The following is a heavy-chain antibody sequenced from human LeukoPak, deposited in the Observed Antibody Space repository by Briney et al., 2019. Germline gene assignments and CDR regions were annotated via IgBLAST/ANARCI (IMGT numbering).Heavy chain of an antibody. CDR2: IHHSGST. J-gene: IGHJ4*02. D-gene: IGHD3-22*01. Sequence: ETLSLTCAVYRGSFSGYYWSWIRQPPGKGLEWIGEIHHSGSTNYNPSLESRVTISVDTSKNQLSLKLSSVTAADTAVYYCAREGDSSVYYDYWGQGTLVTVSS. V-gene: IGHV4-34*01. CDR3: AREGDSSVYYDY. CDR1: RGSFSGYY.